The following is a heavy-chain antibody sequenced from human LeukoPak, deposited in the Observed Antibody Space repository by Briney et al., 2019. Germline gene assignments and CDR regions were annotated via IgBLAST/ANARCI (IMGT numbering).Heavy chain of an antibody. D-gene: IGHD6-13*01. CDR2: INPNSGGT. CDR1: VYTFTGYY. J-gene: IGHJ4*02. CDR3: ARGLVSDIAAAGFDY. V-gene: IGHV1-2*02. Sequence: ASVKVSCKASVYTFTGYYMHLVRQAPGQGLEWMGWINPNSGGTNYAQKFQGRVTMTRDTSISTAYMELRRLRSVDTAVYFCARGLVSDIAAAGFDYWGQGTLVTVSS.